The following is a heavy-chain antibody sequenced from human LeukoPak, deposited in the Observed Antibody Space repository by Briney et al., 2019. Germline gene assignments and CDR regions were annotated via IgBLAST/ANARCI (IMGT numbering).Heavy chain of an antibody. CDR2: IIPIFGTA. CDR1: GYTFTSYG. V-gene: IGHV1-69*05. CDR3: ARDCSGGSCYDY. J-gene: IGHJ4*02. Sequence: SVKVSCKASGYTFTSYGISWVRQAPGQGLEWMGGIIPIFGTANYAQKFQGRVTITTDESTSTAYMELSSLRSEDTAVYYCARDCSGGSCYDYWGQGTLVTVSS. D-gene: IGHD2-15*01.